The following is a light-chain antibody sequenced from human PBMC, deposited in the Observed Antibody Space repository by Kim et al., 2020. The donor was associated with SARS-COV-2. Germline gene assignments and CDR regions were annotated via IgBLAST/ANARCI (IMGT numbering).Light chain of an antibody. CDR3: LSFAGGNTLWV. CDR2: EVN. V-gene: IGLV2-8*01. Sequence: QSVLTQPPSASGSPGQSVTISCTGTSSDIGGYNYVSWYQQHPGRAPKLMIYEVNKRPSGVPDRFSGSKSGNTASLTVSGLQAEDEADYYCLSFAGGNTLWVFGGGTQLTVL. CDR1: SSDIGGYNY. J-gene: IGLJ3*02.